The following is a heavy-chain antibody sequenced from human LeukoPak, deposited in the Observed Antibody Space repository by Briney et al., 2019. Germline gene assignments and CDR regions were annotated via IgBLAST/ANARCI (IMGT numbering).Heavy chain of an antibody. CDR2: IYPGDSDT. J-gene: IGHJ1*01. V-gene: IGHV5-51*01. CDR3: ARRGASSEYFHD. Sequence: GESLKISCKGSGYIFSSYWISWVRQMPGKGLEWMGTIYPGDSDTRYSPSFQGQVAISVDKSINTAYLHWSSLKASDTAMYYCARRGASSEYFHDWGQGTLVTVSS. CDR1: GYIFSSYW.